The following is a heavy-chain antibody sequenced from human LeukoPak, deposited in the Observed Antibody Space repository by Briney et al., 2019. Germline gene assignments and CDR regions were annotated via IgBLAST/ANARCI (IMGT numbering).Heavy chain of an antibody. CDR1: GGSISSYY. Sequence: PSETLSLTCTVSGGSISSYYWSWIRQPAGKGLEWIGRIYSSGTTTYNPSLKSRVTMSVDTAKNQVSLKLSSVTAADTAVYYCARVLAAAGNNWFDPWGQGTLVTVSS. J-gene: IGHJ5*02. CDR2: IYSSGTT. V-gene: IGHV4-4*07. D-gene: IGHD6-13*01. CDR3: ARVLAAAGNNWFDP.